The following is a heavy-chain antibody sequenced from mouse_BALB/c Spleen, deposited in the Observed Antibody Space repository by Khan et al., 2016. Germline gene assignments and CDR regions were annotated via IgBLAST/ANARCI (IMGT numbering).Heavy chain of an antibody. V-gene: IGHV1-87*01. CDR3: ARRGYGNDFDY. CDR1: GYTFTSYW. CDR2: IYPGDGDT. D-gene: IGHD2-10*02. Sequence: QVQLKESGAELARPGASVKLSCKASGYTFTSYWMQWVKQRPGQGLEWIGAIYPGDGDTRYTQKFKGKATLTADKSSSTAYMQLSSLASEDSAVYDGARRGYGNDFDYWGQGTTLTVSS. J-gene: IGHJ2*01.